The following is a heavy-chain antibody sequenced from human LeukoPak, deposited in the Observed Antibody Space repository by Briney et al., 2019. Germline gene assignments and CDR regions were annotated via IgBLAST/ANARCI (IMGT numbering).Heavy chain of an antibody. D-gene: IGHD6-25*01. Sequence: GGSLRLSCAASGFTLSDYYMSWIRQAPGKGLEWVAVIADDGKDKHYVESVKGRFTISRDNSKNTPYLQMNSLRVEDTAVYYCARDRHIAAAGYYFDYWGQGTLVTVSS. J-gene: IGHJ4*02. CDR3: ARDRHIAAAGYYFDY. V-gene: IGHV3-30*03. CDR2: IADDGKDK. CDR1: GFTLSDYY.